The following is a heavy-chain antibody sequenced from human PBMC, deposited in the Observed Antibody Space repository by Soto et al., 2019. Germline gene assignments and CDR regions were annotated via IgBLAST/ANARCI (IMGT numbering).Heavy chain of an antibody. Sequence: GGSLRLSCAASGFTFSSYAMHWVRQAPGKGLEWVAVISYDGSNKYYADSVKGRFTISRDNSKNTLYLQMNSLRAEDTAVYYCAREKYSSSSITLDYWGQGTLVTVSS. D-gene: IGHD6-6*01. J-gene: IGHJ4*02. CDR1: GFTFSSYA. CDR2: ISYDGSNK. V-gene: IGHV3-30-3*01. CDR3: AREKYSSSSITLDY.